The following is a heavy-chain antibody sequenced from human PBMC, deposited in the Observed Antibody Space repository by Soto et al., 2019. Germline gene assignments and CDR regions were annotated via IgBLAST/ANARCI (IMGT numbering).Heavy chain of an antibody. CDR2: IKSKTDGGTT. J-gene: IGHJ3*01. Sequence: PGGSLRLSCAASGFTFSNAWMSWVRQAPGKGLEWVGRIKSKTDGGTTDYAAPVKGRFTISRDDSKNTLYLQMNSLKTEDTALYYCATAXWDXXXXXXXXXXXXXGXXTMVT. V-gene: IGHV3-15*01. CDR3: ATAXWDXXXXXXXXXXXX. D-gene: IGHD1-26*01. CDR1: GFTFSNAW.